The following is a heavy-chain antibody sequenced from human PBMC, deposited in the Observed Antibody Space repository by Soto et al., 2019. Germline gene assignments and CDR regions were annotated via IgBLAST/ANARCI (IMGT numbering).Heavy chain of an antibody. CDR1: GFDFNTYG. J-gene: IGHJ5*02. CDR3: AKESSVIAAGSGGWFDP. CDR2: ISFDGGSQ. Sequence: QVQLVESGGGVVQPGRSLRLSCAASGFDFNTYGLHWVRQAPGKGLEWVAAISFDGGSQYYADSVKGRFTVSRDKSNSTLYLHMNSLGAEDTATYFCAKESSVIAAGSGGWFDPWGPGTLVIVS. V-gene: IGHV3-30*18. D-gene: IGHD6-13*01.